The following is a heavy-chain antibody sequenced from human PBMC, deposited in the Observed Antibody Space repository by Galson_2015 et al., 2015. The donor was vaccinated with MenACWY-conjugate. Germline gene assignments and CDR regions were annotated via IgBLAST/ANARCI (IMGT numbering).Heavy chain of an antibody. D-gene: IGHD1-26*01. J-gene: IGHJ6*03. CDR2: IIPIFGTA. CDR3: ARADVGATRGWYYYMDV. V-gene: IGHV1-69*13. CDR1: GGTFSSYA. Sequence: SVKVSCKASGGTFSSYAISWVRQAPGQGLEWMGGIIPIFGTANYAQKFQGRVTITADESTSTAYMELSSLRSEDTAVHYCARADVGATRGWYYYMDVWGKRTTVTVSS.